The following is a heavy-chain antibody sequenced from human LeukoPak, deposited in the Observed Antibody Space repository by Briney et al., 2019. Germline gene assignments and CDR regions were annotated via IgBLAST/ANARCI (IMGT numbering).Heavy chain of an antibody. Sequence: GRSLRLSCAASGFTFDDYAMHWVRQTPGKGLEWVSGISWNSGSIAYADSVKGRFTISRDNAKNSLYLQMNSLRAEDMALYYCAKGRGSSWPTFFDYWGQGTLVTASS. CDR2: ISWNSGSI. V-gene: IGHV3-9*03. CDR1: GFTFDDYA. J-gene: IGHJ4*02. D-gene: IGHD6-13*01. CDR3: AKGRGSSWPTFFDY.